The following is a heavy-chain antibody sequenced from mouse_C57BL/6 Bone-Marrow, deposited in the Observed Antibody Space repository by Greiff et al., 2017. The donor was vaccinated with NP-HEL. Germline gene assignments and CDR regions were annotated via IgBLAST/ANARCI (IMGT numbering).Heavy chain of an antibody. Sequence: VQLQQSGAELARPGASVKLSCKASGYTFTSYGISWVKQRTGQGLEWIGEIYPRSGNTYYNEKFKGKATLTADKSSSTAYMELRSLTSEDSAVYFCARSLYYGSSTFDDWGQGTTLTVSS. V-gene: IGHV1-81*01. CDR3: ARSLYYGSSTFDD. D-gene: IGHD1-1*01. CDR2: IYPRSGNT. J-gene: IGHJ2*01. CDR1: GYTFTSYG.